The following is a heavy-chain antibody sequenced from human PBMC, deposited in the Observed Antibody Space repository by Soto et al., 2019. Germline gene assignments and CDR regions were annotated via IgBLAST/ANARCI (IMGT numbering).Heavy chain of an antibody. J-gene: IGHJ3*02. Sequence: ASVKVSCKASGYTFTSYYMHWVRQAPGQGLEWMGIINPSGGSTSYAQKFQGRVTMTRDTSTSTVYMELSSLRSEDTAVYYCARDVPDYGDYVGNDAFDIWGQGTMVTVSS. D-gene: IGHD4-17*01. CDR1: GYTFTSYY. V-gene: IGHV1-46*01. CDR2: INPSGGST. CDR3: ARDVPDYGDYVGNDAFDI.